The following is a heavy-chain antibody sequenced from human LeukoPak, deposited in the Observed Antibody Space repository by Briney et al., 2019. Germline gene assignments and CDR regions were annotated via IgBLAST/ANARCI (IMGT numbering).Heavy chain of an antibody. J-gene: IGHJ4*02. CDR2: ISSSSTII. Sequence: GGSLRLSCAASGFTFSSYSMNWVRQAPGEGLEWVSYISSSSTIIYYADSVKGRFTISRDNAKSSLYLQMNSLRAEDTAVYYCARVGSPIAAAGTVYWGQGTLVTVSS. CDR1: GFTFSSYS. V-gene: IGHV3-48*01. CDR3: ARVGSPIAAAGTVY. D-gene: IGHD6-13*01.